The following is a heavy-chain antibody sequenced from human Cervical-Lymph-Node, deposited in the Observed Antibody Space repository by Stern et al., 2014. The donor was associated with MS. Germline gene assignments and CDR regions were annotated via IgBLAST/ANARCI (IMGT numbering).Heavy chain of an antibody. Sequence: QMQLVQSGAEVKKPGASVKVSCKASGYTFTNYYMHWVRQAPGQGLEWMGIVSPSGDITSYAQNFQGRVAMTMDTSTSTVFMELSNLTSEDTAVYFCARLRGYTEHYYFDFWGQGTLVTVSS. V-gene: IGHV1-46*01. J-gene: IGHJ4*02. D-gene: IGHD5-24*01. CDR1: GYTFTNYY. CDR2: VSPSGDIT. CDR3: ARLRGYTEHYYFDF.